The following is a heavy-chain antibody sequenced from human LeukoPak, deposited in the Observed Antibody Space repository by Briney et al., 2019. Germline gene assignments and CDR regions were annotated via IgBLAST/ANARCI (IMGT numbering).Heavy chain of an antibody. CDR1: GYTFPGYY. V-gene: IGHV1-2*02. CDR3: ARDPLPRTVTNYYYYMDV. CDR2: INPNSGGT. J-gene: IGHJ6*03. D-gene: IGHD4-17*01. Sequence: ASVKVSCKASGYTFPGYYMHWVRQAPGRGLEWMGWINPNSGGTNYAQKFQGRVTMTRDTSISTAYMELSRLRSDDTAVYYCARDPLPRTVTNYYYYMDVWGKGTTVTVSS.